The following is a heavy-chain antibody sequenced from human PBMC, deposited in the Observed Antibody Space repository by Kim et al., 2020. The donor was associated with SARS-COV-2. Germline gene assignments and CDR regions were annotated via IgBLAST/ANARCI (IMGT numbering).Heavy chain of an antibody. V-gene: IGHV3-23*01. CDR1: GFTFTNCG. CDR3: AKDLTTVTTWGYYSYHGMDV. J-gene: IGHJ6*02. Sequence: GGSLRLSCAASGFTFTNCGMTWVRQAPGKGLEWVSSISGSDGGGSTYYADSVKGRFTISRDNSKNTLYLEMSSLRAEDTALYYCAKDLTTVTTWGYYSYHGMDVWGQGTTVTVSS. CDR2: ISGSDGGGST. D-gene: IGHD4-4*01.